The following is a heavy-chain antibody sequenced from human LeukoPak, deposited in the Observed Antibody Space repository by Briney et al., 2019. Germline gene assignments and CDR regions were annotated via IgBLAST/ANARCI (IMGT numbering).Heavy chain of an antibody. V-gene: IGHV3-11*04. CDR2: ISSGGSTI. J-gene: IGHJ4*02. Sequence: PGGSLRLSCAASGFIFSDYYMSWIRQAPAKGLEWVSYISSGGSTIYYADSVKGRFTISRDNAKNSLYLQMNSLRAEDTAVYYCAKDSATMIVMIRRAPRGQLDYWGQGTLVTVSS. D-gene: IGHD3-22*01. CDR3: AKDSATMIVMIRRAPRGQLDY. CDR1: GFIFSDYY.